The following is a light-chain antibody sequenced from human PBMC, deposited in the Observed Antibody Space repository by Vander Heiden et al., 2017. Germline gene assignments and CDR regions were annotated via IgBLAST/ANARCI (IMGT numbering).Light chain of an antibody. Sequence: QSALTQPASVSGSPGPSITISCTGTSSDVGGYNYVSWYQQHPGKAPNLMIYDVSKRPSGVANRFSGSKAGNTASLTISGLQAEDEADYYCSSYTSSSTVVFGGGTKLTVL. CDR2: DVS. J-gene: IGLJ2*01. CDR3: SSYTSSSTVV. V-gene: IGLV2-14*01. CDR1: SSDVGGYNY.